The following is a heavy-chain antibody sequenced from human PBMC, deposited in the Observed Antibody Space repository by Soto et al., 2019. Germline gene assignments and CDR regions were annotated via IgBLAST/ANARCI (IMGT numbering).Heavy chain of an antibody. Sequence: EVQLVESGGGLVKPGGSLRLSCAGSGFTFSNAWMSWVRRAPGKGLEWVGRIKSDAYGGAIDYAAPVKGRFTISRDDSKTTLFLQMNNRRAQDKAVYSCTTTKGGLEPPTTDFWGQGTPVIVSS. J-gene: IGHJ4*02. CDR1: GFTFSNAW. CDR3: TTTKGGLEPPTTDF. D-gene: IGHD2-8*01. CDR2: IKSDAYGGAI. V-gene: IGHV3-15*01.